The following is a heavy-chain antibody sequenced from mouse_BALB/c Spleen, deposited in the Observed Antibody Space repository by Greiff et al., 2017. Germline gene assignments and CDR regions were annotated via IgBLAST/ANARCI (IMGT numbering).Heavy chain of an antibody. D-gene: IGHD2-1*01. J-gene: IGHJ4*01. CDR2: ISTYYGDA. V-gene: IGHV1S137*01. CDR1: GYTFTDYA. Sequence: VQLQESGAELVRPGVSVKISCKGSGYTFTDYAMHWVKQSHAKSLEWIGVISTYYGDASYNQKFKGKATMTVDKSSSTAYMELARLTSEDSAIYYCARTPLYGKNAMDYWGQGTSVTVSS. CDR3: ARTPLYGKNAMDY.